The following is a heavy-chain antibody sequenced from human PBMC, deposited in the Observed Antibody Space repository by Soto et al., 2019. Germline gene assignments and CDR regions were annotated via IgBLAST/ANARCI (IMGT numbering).Heavy chain of an antibody. D-gene: IGHD4-17*01. J-gene: IGHJ5*02. CDR1: GGSISSYY. Sequence: QVQLQESGPGLVKPSETLSLTCTVSGGSISSYYWSWIRQPPGKGLEWIGYIYYSGSTNYNPSLKSRVTISVDTSKNQFSLKLSSVTAADTAVYYCARDYGDYEGGNWFDPWGQGTLLTVSS. CDR2: IYYSGST. V-gene: IGHV4-59*01. CDR3: ARDYGDYEGGNWFDP.